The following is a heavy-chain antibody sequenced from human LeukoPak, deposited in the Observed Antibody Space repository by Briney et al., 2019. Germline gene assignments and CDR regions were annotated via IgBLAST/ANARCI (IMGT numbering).Heavy chain of an antibody. J-gene: IGHJ3*02. CDR3: ARVYGIVVVPAPRDAFDI. Sequence: SETLSLTCTVSGGSIGSSTYYWGWIRQPPGKGLEWIGSVHYSGSTYYNPSLKSRVTISVDTSKNQFSLNLSSVTAADTAVYYCARVYGIVVVPAPRDAFDIWGQGTMVTVSS. CDR2: VHYSGST. D-gene: IGHD2-2*01. CDR1: GGSIGSSTYY. V-gene: IGHV4-39*07.